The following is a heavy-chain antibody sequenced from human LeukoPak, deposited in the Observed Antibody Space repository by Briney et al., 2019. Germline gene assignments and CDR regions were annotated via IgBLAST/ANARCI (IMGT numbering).Heavy chain of an antibody. D-gene: IGHD3-16*01. CDR1: GYTFTAYY. J-gene: IGHJ4*02. CDR2: ISPNNGGT. Sequence: GASVKVSCKASGYTFTAYYMHWVRQAPGQGLEWMGWISPNNGGTNYAQQFQGRVTMTRDTSTTTAYMELSSLRSDDTAVYFCARALLRGSYSDFDYWGQGTLVTVS. CDR3: ARALLRGSYSDFDY. V-gene: IGHV1-2*02.